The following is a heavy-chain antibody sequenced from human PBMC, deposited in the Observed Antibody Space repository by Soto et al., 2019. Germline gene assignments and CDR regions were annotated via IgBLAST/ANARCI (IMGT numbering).Heavy chain of an antibody. CDR1: GFTFSDYS. D-gene: IGHD4-4*01. J-gene: IGHJ4*02. CDR3: VYWGAYSNYNLIYYYDH. V-gene: IGHV3-48*02. CDR2: ISSGSKII. Sequence: GGSLRLSCAASGFTFSDYSMNWIRQAPGKGLEWISYISSGSKIIYYADSVKGRFTISRNNAESSLSLQMNSLRDEDTAVYYWVYWGAYSNYNLIYYYDHWGQGTLVTVSS.